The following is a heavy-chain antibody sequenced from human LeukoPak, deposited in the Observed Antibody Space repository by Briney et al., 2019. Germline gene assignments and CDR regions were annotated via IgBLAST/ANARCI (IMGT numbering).Heavy chain of an antibody. D-gene: IGHD3-10*01. CDR2: IYSGGST. Sequence: PGGSLRLSCAASGFTVSSNYMSWVRQAPGKGLEWVSVIYSGGSTYYADSVKGRFTISRDNSKNTLYLQMNSLRAEDTAVYYCASSMPLWFGEGPAGDYYYGMDVWGQGTTVTVSS. CDR1: GFTVSSNY. J-gene: IGHJ6*02. V-gene: IGHV3-66*01. CDR3: ASSMPLWFGEGPAGDYYYGMDV.